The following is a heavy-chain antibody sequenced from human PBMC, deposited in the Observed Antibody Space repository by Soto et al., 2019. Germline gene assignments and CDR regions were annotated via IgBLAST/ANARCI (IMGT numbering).Heavy chain of an antibody. Sequence: GGSLRLSCAASGFTFSNAWMSWVRQAPGKGLEWVGRIKSKTDGGTTDYAAPVKGRFTISRDDSKNTLYLQMNSLKTEDTAVYYCTTVKLERRYYYGMDVWGQGTTVTVSS. V-gene: IGHV3-15*01. J-gene: IGHJ6*02. CDR3: TTVKLERRYYYGMDV. CDR1: GFTFSNAW. CDR2: IKSKTDGGTT. D-gene: IGHD1-1*01.